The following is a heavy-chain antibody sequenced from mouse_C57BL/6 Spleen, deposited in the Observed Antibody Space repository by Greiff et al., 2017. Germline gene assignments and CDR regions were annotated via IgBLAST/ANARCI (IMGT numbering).Heavy chain of an antibody. Sequence: QVQLQQSGPELVKPGASVKISCKASGYAFSSSWMNWVKQRPGKGLEWIGRIYPGDGDTNYNGKFKGKATLTADKSSSTAYMQLSSLTSEDFAVYFCARGKGEYYVSGWFAYWGQGTLVTVSA. D-gene: IGHD1-1*01. CDR2: IYPGDGDT. J-gene: IGHJ3*01. CDR3: ARGKGEYYVSGWFAY. V-gene: IGHV1-82*01. CDR1: GYAFSSSW.